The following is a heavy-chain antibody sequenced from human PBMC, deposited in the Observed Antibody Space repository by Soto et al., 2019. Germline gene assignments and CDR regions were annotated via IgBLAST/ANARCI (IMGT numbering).Heavy chain of an antibody. J-gene: IGHJ4*02. CDR1: GGSISSYY. Sequence: LSLTCTVSGGSISSYYWSWIRQPAGKGLEWIGRIYTSGSTNYNPSLKSRVTMSVDTSKNQFSLKLSSVTAADTAVYYCARGSMAVANTPFDYWGQGTLVTVSS. CDR3: ARGSMAVANTPFDY. V-gene: IGHV4-4*07. D-gene: IGHD6-19*01. CDR2: IYTSGST.